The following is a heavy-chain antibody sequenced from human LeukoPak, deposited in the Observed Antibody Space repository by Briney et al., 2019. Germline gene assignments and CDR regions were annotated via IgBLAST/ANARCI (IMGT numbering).Heavy chain of an antibody. Sequence: ASVKVSCKASGYTFTSYGISWVRQAPGQGLEWMGWISAYNGNTNYAQKLQGRVTMTTDTSTSTAYMELRSLRSDDTAVYYCARGDYDFWSGYYKGTIFDYWGQGTLVTVSS. CDR2: ISAYNGNT. CDR3: ARGDYDFWSGYYKGTIFDY. V-gene: IGHV1-18*01. CDR1: GYTFTSYG. J-gene: IGHJ4*02. D-gene: IGHD3-3*01.